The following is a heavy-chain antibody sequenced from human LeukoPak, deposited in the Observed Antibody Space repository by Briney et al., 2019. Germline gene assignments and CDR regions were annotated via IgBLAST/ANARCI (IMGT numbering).Heavy chain of an antibody. V-gene: IGHV3-20*04. Sequence: GGSLRLSCAASGFTFDDYGMSWVRQAPGKGLEWVSGINWNGGSTGYADSVKGRFTISRDNSKNTLYLQMNSLRAEDTAVYYCAKGDIAAAGTLCDYWGQGTLVTVSS. D-gene: IGHD6-13*01. CDR2: INWNGGST. CDR3: AKGDIAAAGTLCDY. J-gene: IGHJ4*02. CDR1: GFTFDDYG.